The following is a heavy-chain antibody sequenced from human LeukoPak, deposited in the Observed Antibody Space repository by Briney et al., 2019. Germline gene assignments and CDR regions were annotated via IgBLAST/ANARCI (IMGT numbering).Heavy chain of an antibody. V-gene: IGHV4-34*01. CDR2: INHSGST. J-gene: IGHJ6*03. CDR3: AGDLSEIGSLYYMDV. CDR1: GGSFSGYY. D-gene: IGHD2-21*01. Sequence: KPSETLSLTCAVYGGSFSGYYWSWIRQPPGKGLEWIGEINHSGSTNYNPSLKSRVTISVDTSKNQFSLKLSSVTAADTAVYYCAGDLSEIGSLYYMDVWGKGTTVTVSS.